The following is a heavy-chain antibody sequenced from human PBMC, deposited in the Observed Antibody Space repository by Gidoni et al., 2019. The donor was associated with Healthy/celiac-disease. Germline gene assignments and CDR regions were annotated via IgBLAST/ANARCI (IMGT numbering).Heavy chain of an antibody. CDR3: ARDRTYSDYYYYGMDV. Sequence: QVQLQESGPGLVKPSQTLSLTCTVSGGSISSGSYYWSWIRTPAGKGLELIGRIYTSGSTNYNPSLKSRVTISVDTSKNQCSLKLSSVTAADTAVYYCARDRTYSDYYYYGMDVWGQGTTVTVSS. D-gene: IGHD4-4*01. CDR2: IYTSGST. CDR1: GGSISSGSYY. J-gene: IGHJ6*02. V-gene: IGHV4-61*02.